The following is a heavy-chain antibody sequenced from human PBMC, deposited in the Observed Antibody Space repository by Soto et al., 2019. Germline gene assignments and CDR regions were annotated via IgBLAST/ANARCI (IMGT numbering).Heavy chain of an antibody. CDR3: ARDYNDFSSVHFHY. CDR1: GVRFSDYS. Sequence: GGSLRLSCAASGVRFSDYSMNWVRLAPGRGLEWVSYISSSSFTIHYADSVEGRFAISRDNAKNSLYLQMNSLRAEDTVVYYCARDYNDFSSVHFHYWGQGALVTVSP. V-gene: IGHV3-48*01. D-gene: IGHD3-3*01. CDR2: ISSSSFTI. J-gene: IGHJ4*02.